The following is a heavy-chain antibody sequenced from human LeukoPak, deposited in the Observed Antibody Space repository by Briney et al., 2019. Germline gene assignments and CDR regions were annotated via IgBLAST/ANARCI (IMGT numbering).Heavy chain of an antibody. Sequence: ASVKVSCTASGYTFTGYYMHWVRQAPGQGLEWMGWINPNSGGTNYAQKFQGWVTMTRDTSISTAYMELSRLRSDDTAVYYCARKVITYYYGMDVWGQGTTVTVSS. V-gene: IGHV1-2*04. CDR1: GYTFTGYY. CDR3: ARKVITYYYGMDV. J-gene: IGHJ6*02. D-gene: IGHD2-21*01. CDR2: INPNSGGT.